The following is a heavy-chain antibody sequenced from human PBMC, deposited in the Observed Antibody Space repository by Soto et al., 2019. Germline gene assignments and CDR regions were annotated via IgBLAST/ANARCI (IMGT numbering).Heavy chain of an antibody. CDR3: ARDPGYSSSWVYYYYMDV. V-gene: IGHV3-74*01. Sequence: GGSLRLSCAASGFTFSSYWMHWVRQAPGKGLVWVSRINSDESSTSYADYVKGRFTISGDNAKNTLYLQMNSLRAEDTAVYYFARDPGYSSSWVYYYYMDVWGKGTTVTSP. CDR1: GFTFSSYW. D-gene: IGHD6-13*01. CDR2: INSDESST. J-gene: IGHJ6*03.